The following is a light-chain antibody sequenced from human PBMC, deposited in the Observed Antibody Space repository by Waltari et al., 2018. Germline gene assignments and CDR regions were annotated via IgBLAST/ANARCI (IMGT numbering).Light chain of an antibody. Sequence: SFELTQPLSVSVALGQTARITCGGSNIGAKNVHWYQQKPGQATVLVIYRNNNRPSGTPARCSGANSGNTATLIITRVQAGDEADYHCQVWNSNTWVFGGGTKLTVL. CDR2: RNN. J-gene: IGLJ3*02. CDR1: NIGAKN. V-gene: IGLV3-9*01. CDR3: QVWNSNTWV.